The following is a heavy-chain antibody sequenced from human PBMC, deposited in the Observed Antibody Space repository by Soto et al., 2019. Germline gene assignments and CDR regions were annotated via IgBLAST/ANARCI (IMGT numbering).Heavy chain of an antibody. V-gene: IGHV3-30*04. CDR1: GFTFSSYA. Sequence: QVQLVESGGGVVQPGRSLRLSCAASGFTFSSYAIHWVRQAPGKGLEWVAVISYDGRNKYDADSVKGRFTISRDNSKNTLYLQMNSLRAEDTAVYYCAREGYSSTIYGLDVWGHGTTVTVSS. CDR2: ISYDGRNK. CDR3: AREGYSSTIYGLDV. J-gene: IGHJ6*02. D-gene: IGHD6-13*01.